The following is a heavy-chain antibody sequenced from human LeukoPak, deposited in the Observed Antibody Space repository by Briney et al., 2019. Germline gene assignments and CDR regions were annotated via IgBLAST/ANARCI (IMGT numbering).Heavy chain of an antibody. Sequence: AGGSLRLSCAASGFTFGSYVMHWVRQAPGKGLEWVACIYPDGNNKDYADSVKGRFIISRDNSKNILLLQMNSLRPEDTAVYYCAKDWSGDYNWSDPWGQGTLVIVSS. D-gene: IGHD3-3*01. CDR2: IYPDGNNK. CDR3: AKDWSGDYNWSDP. J-gene: IGHJ5*02. CDR1: GFTFGSYV. V-gene: IGHV3-30*02.